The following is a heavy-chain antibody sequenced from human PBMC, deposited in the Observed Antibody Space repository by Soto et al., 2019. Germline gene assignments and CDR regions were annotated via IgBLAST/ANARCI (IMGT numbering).Heavy chain of an antibody. V-gene: IGHV4-30-2*06. Sequence: QLQLQESGSGLVETAQTLSLTCIVSGDSISSGGFPWTWIRQSTGKGLEWIGYVYRTGATSYNPSLDIRGSMTVDTSRNQFSLKLMSVTPADSAVYFGARDSNAMSSFALDVWGRGTAVTVSS. D-gene: IGHD2-2*01. CDR1: GDSISSGGFP. J-gene: IGHJ6*02. CDR2: VYRTGAT. CDR3: ARDSNAMSSFALDV.